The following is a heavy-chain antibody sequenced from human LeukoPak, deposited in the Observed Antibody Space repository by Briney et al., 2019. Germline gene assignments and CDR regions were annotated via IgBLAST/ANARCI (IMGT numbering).Heavy chain of an antibody. CDR3: ARHVRFLEWLSSYYFDY. CDR2: IYYSGTT. Sequence: SETLSLTCTVSGDSISSGSYYWSWIRQPPGKGLEWIGSIYYSGTTYYNPSLKSRVTISVDTSKSQFSLRLTSVTAADTAVYYCARHVRFLEWLSSYYFDYWGQGTLVTVSS. J-gene: IGHJ4*02. V-gene: IGHV4-39*01. D-gene: IGHD3-3*01. CDR1: GDSISSGSYY.